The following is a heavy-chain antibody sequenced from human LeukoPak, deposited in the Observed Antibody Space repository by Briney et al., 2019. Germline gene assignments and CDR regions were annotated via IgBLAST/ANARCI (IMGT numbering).Heavy chain of an antibody. CDR1: GYSLSDNY. J-gene: IGHJ5*02. D-gene: IGHD5-12*01. CDR3: AKGGSNGYGWGPLNWVDP. CDR2: INPRNGET. Sequence: ASVKVSCKASGYSLSDNYLHWVRQAPGQRLEWMAWINPRNGETKFAPRFQGRVTLTRDTSISTAYMELSRLRPDDTAVYYCAKGGSNGYGWGPLNWVDPWGQGTLVTVSS. V-gene: IGHV1-2*02.